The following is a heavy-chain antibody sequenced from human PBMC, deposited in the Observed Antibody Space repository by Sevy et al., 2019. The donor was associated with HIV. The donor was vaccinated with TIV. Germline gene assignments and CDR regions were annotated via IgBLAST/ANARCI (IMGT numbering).Heavy chain of an antibody. CDR2: INPNSGGT. D-gene: IGHD5-12*01. J-gene: IGHJ5*02. CDR3: ARAIVATAKGWFDP. CDR1: GYTFTGYY. V-gene: IGHV1-2*06. Sequence: ASVEVSCKASGYTFTGYYMHWVRQAPGQGLEWMGRINPNSGGTNYAQKFQGRVTMTRDTSISTAYMELSRLRSDDTAVYYCARAIVATAKGWFDPWGQGTLVTVSS.